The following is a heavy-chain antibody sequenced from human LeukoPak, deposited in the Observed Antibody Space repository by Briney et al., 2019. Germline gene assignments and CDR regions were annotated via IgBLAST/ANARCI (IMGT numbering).Heavy chain of an antibody. CDR1: GGTFSSYA. CDR3: ARDGAYSGYDGYYYYYMDV. V-gene: IGHV1-69*05. Sequence: ASVKVSCKASGGTFSSYAISWVRQAPGQGLEWMGRIIPIFGTANYAQKFQGRVTITTDESTSTAYMELSSLRSEDTAVYYCARDGAYSGYDGYYYYYMDVWGKGTTVTVSS. J-gene: IGHJ6*03. D-gene: IGHD5-12*01. CDR2: IIPIFGTA.